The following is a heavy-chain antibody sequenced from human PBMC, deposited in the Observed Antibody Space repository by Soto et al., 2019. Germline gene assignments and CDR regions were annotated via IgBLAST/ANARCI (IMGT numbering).Heavy chain of an antibody. J-gene: IGHJ4*01. CDR1: GGTFSSYA. D-gene: IGHD2-21*02. CDR3: ARTPDIRTYVTPYFDY. CDR2: IIPIFGTA. V-gene: IGHV1-69*13. Sequence: SVKVSCKASGGTFSSYAISWVRQAPGQGLEWMGGIIPIFGTANYAQKFQGRVTITADESTSTAYMELSSLRSEDTAVYYCARTPDIRTYVTPYFDYWGQGTMVTVYS.